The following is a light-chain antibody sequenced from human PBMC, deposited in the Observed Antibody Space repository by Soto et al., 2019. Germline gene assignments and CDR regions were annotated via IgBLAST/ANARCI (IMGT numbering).Light chain of an antibody. CDR2: GAS. CDR1: QSVNSN. V-gene: IGKV3-15*01. J-gene: IGKJ1*01. CDR3: QKYNNWPLT. Sequence: IMRTQSPVTLSVSPGERCTLSCRASQSVNSNLAWYQQKPVQAPRLLIYGASTRATGIPAEFTGSGSGTEFTPTISSLQSEDFAVYYCQKYNNWPLTFGQGTKVVI.